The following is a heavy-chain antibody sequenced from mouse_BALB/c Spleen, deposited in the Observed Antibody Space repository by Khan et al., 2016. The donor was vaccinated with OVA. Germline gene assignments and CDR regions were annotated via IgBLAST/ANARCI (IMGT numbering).Heavy chain of an antibody. V-gene: IGHV3-2*02. CDR1: GYSITSGYD. CDR3: ARTARIKY. CDR2: ISYSGST. J-gene: IGHJ2*01. Sequence: EVQLQESGPGLVKPSQSLSLTCTVTGYSITSGYDWNWIRQFPGNKLEWMGYISYSGSTNYSPSLKSRISITRDTSKNQFFLQLNSVTTEDTATYYCARTARIKYWGQGTTLTVSS. D-gene: IGHD1-2*01.